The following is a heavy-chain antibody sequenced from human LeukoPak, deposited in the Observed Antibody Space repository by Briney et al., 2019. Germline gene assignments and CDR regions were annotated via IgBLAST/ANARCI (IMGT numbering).Heavy chain of an antibody. Sequence: SETLSLTCTVSGGSISSYYWSWIRQPPGKGLEWIGYIYYSGSTNYNPSLKSRVTISVDTSKNQFSLKLSSVTAADTAVYYCAREATYCSGGSCSYPFDYWGQGTLVTVSS. V-gene: IGHV4-59*01. CDR3: AREATYCSGGSCSYPFDY. CDR2: IYYSGST. J-gene: IGHJ4*02. CDR1: GGSISSYY. D-gene: IGHD2-15*01.